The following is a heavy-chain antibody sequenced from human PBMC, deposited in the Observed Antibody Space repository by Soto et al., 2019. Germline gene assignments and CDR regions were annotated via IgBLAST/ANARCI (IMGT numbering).Heavy chain of an antibody. V-gene: IGHV3-11*01. Sequence: QLQLLESGGDLVKPGGSLRLSCAASGFTVSGNDLSWIRQAPGKGLEWVSSISSSGRAIYYADSVKGRFTISRDNATDSLSMQMSSLRAEETAIYYCAIHHTSGWLYFDSWGQGTLVTVTS. CDR1: GFTVSGND. CDR3: AIHHTSGWLYFDS. J-gene: IGHJ4*02. D-gene: IGHD6-19*01. CDR2: ISSSGRAI.